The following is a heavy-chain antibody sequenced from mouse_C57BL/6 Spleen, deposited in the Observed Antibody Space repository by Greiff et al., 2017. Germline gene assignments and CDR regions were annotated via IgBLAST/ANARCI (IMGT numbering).Heavy chain of an antibody. J-gene: IGHJ3*01. D-gene: IGHD2-4*01. CDR3: ARGDDYDEGFAY. Sequence: VQLQQSGADLAKPGGSLKLSCAASGFTFSSYWMSWVRQRPDQGLEWIGYINTSSGYTKYNQNFKDKVTLTADKTTSTVYMQLSSLKYEDTSVYYCARGDDYDEGFAYWGQGTLVTVSA. CDR1: GFTFSSYW. V-gene: IGHV1-7*01. CDR2: INTSSGYT.